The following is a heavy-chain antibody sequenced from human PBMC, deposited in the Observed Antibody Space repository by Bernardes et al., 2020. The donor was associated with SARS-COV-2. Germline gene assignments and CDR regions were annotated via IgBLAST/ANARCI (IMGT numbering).Heavy chain of an antibody. CDR1: SGSFSGYY. D-gene: IGHD2-15*01. CDR2: ITDSGST. CDR3: ARGSAAVVSHFMLLFANWYFDL. J-gene: IGHJ2*01. V-gene: IGHV4-34*01. Sequence: PESLSLTCAVYSGSFSGYYWSWIRQTPGKGLEWIGEITDSGSTKYNPALKSRVTISVDPSKNQFSLKLNSVTAADTAVYYCARGSAAVVSHFMLLFANWYFDLWGRGTLVTVSS.